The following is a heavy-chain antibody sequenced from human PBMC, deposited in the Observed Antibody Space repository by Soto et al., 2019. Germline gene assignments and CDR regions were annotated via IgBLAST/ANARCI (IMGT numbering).Heavy chain of an antibody. CDR2: ISYEGSNT. J-gene: IGHJ6*02. CDR3: ARVTPGNNLYYFSGLDV. CDR1: GFTFDTYG. D-gene: IGHD1-1*01. Sequence: QVHLVESGGGVAQPGRSLRLSCVASGFTFDTYGIHWVRQAPGKGLQWVALISYEGSNTYYADSVRGRFTISTDNYKNTLYLQINALRPEDTGVYYCARVTPGNNLYYFSGLDVWGQGTSVTVSS. V-gene: IGHV3-30-3*01.